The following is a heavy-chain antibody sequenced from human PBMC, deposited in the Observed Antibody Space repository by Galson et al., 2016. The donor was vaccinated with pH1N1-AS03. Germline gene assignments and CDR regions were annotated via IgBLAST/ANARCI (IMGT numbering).Heavy chain of an antibody. D-gene: IGHD1-26*01. V-gene: IGHV4-39*07. CDR1: GDSISRSPYY. J-gene: IGHJ4*02. Sequence: SETLSLTCIVSGDSISRSPYYWGWIRQPPGKGLEWIGTIYYRGATYYSPSLKSRVTISIDTSKNQFSLHLRSVTAADTAVYYCARHVSGSYPNNLDYWGQGTLVIVSS. CDR3: ARHVSGSYPNNLDY. CDR2: IYYRGAT.